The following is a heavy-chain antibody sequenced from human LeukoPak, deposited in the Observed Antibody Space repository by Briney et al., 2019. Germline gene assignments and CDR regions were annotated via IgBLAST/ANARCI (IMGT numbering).Heavy chain of an antibody. J-gene: IGHJ3*02. V-gene: IGHV3-23*01. CDR1: GFTLSSYA. CDR3: AKHLEVATIMSAFDI. D-gene: IGHD5-12*01. CDR2: ISGSGGSI. Sequence: PGGSLRLSCAASGFTLSSYAMSWVRQAPGKGLEWVSAISGSGGSIYYADSVKGRFTISRDNSKNTLYLQMNSLRDDDTAVYYCAKHLEVATIMSAFDIWGQGTMVTVSS.